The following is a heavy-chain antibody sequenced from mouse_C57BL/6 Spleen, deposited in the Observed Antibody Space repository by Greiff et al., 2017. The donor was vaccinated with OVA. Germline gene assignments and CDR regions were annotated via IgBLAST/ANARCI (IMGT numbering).Heavy chain of an antibody. D-gene: IGHD1-1*01. CDR3: ALQGIYYYGSSAFAY. CDR1: GYTFTDHT. CDR2: IYPRDGST. Sequence: QVQLQQSDAELVKPGASVKISCKVSGYTFTDHTIHWMKQRPEQGLEWIGYIYPRDGSTKYNEKFKGKATLTADKSSSTAYMQLNSLTSEDSAVYFCALQGIYYYGSSAFAYWGQGTLVTVSA. V-gene: IGHV1-78*01. J-gene: IGHJ3*01.